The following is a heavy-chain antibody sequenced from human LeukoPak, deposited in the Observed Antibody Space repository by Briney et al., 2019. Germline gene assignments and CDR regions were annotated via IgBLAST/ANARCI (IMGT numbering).Heavy chain of an antibody. J-gene: IGHJ4*02. CDR2: ISSSGSTI. V-gene: IGHV3-11*01. CDR3: ARDLVATMVRGVTPSPFDY. D-gene: IGHD3-10*01. Sequence: GGSLRLSCAASGFTFSDYYMSWIRQAPGKGLEWVSYISSSGSTIYYADSVKGRFTISRDNAKNSLYLQMNSLRAEDTAVYYCARDLVATMVRGVTPSPFDYWGQGTLVTVS. CDR1: GFTFSDYY.